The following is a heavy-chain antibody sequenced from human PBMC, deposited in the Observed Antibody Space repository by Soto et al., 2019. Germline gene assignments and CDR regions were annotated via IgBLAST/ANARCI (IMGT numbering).Heavy chain of an antibody. J-gene: IGHJ6*02. V-gene: IGHV3-30-3*01. CDR1: GFTFSSYA. D-gene: IGHD7-27*01. Sequence: GSLRLSCADSGFTFSSYAMHWVRQAPGKGLEWVAVISYDGSNKYYADSVKGRFTISRDNSKNTLYLQMNSLRAEDTAVYYCARGTGDLYYYYGMDVWGQGTTVTVSS. CDR3: ARGTGDLYYYYGMDV. CDR2: ISYDGSNK.